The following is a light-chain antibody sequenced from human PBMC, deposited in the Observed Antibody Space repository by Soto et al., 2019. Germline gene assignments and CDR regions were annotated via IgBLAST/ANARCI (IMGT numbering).Light chain of an antibody. V-gene: IGKV1-5*01. J-gene: IGKJ1*01. CDR3: QQYSDWPRT. CDR2: GAS. Sequence: DIQMTQSPSTLSASVGDRVTITCRASQSISSWLAWYQQKPGKAPKLLIYGASTRATGIPARFSGSGSGTEFTLTISSLQSEDFAVYYCQQYSDWPRTFGQGTKVEI. CDR1: QSISSW.